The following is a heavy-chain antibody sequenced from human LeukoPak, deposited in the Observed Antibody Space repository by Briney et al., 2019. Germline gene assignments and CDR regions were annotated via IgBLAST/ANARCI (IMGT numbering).Heavy chain of an antibody. D-gene: IGHD3-3*01. CDR3: ARVYDFWGQSPSYFDY. CDR1: GYTFTSYG. Sequence: ASVKVSCKASGYTFTSYGISWVRQAHGQGLEWMGWISAYNGNTNYAQKLQGRVTMTTDTSTSTAYMELRSLRSDDTAVYYCARVYDFWGQSPSYFDYWGQGTLVTVSS. CDR2: ISAYNGNT. V-gene: IGHV1-18*01. J-gene: IGHJ4*02.